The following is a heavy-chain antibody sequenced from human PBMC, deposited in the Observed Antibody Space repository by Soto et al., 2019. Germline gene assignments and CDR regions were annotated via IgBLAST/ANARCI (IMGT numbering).Heavy chain of an antibody. J-gene: IGHJ4*02. D-gene: IGHD1-26*01. CDR3: ARDLGGSYYAPVDY. Sequence: QVQLVQSGAEVKKHGASVKVSCKASGYTIPSYGIRWVRQTPVQGLEWMGWISAYNGNTKYAQKHQGRVTMTTDTSTSTAYMELRSLRSDDTAVYYCARDLGGSYYAPVDYWGQGTLVTVSS. V-gene: IGHV1-18*01. CDR2: ISAYNGNT. CDR1: GYTIPSYG.